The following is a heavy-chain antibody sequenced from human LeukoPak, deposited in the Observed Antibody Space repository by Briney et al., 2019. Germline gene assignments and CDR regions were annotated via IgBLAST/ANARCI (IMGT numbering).Heavy chain of an antibody. CDR2: ISWNSGSI. Sequence: PGGSLRLSCAASGFTFDDYAMHWVRQAPGKGLEWVSGISWNSGSIGYADSVKGRFTISRDNAKNSLYLQMNSLRAEDTALYYCAKARSQNRDGYNPFDYWGQGTLVTVSS. CDR3: AKARSQNRDGYNPFDY. J-gene: IGHJ4*02. D-gene: IGHD5-24*01. V-gene: IGHV3-9*01. CDR1: GFTFDDYA.